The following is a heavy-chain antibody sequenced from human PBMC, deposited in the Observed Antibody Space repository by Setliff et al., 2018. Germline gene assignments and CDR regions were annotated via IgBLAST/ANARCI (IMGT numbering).Heavy chain of an antibody. CDR1: NGSISSGNYF. D-gene: IGHD6-6*01. V-gene: IGHV4-39*01. CDR3: ARMAVRVASRPSSPLEYYYYMDF. J-gene: IGHJ6*03. CDR2: IFYTGST. Sequence: SETLSLTCTVSNGSISSGNYFWGWIRQPPGKGLEWMGSIFYTGSTYYSPSLKSRVTMSIDTSKNQFSLNLNSVTAADTAVYYCARMAVRVASRPSSPLEYYYYMDFWGKGATVTVSS.